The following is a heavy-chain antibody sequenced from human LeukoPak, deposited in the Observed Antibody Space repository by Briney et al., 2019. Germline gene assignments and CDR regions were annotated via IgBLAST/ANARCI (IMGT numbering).Heavy chain of an antibody. V-gene: IGHV3-33*06. Sequence: GGSLRLSCAASGFTFSSYGMHWVRQAPGKGLEWVAVIWYDGSSKYYADSVKGRFTISRDNSKNTLYLQMNSLRAEDTAVYYCGNWNDDYYYMDVWGKGTTVTVSS. CDR3: GNWNDDYYYMDV. CDR2: IWYDGSSK. D-gene: IGHD1-1*01. CDR1: GFTFSSYG. J-gene: IGHJ6*03.